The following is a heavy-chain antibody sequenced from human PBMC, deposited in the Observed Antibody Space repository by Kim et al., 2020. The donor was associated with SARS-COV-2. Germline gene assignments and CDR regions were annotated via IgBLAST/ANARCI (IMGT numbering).Heavy chain of an antibody. CDR1: DGSIDSYY. V-gene: IGHV4-59*01. D-gene: IGHD3-3*01. CDR2: LYSSGST. J-gene: IGHJ4*02. Sequence: SETLSLTCTVSDGSIDSYYWNWIRQPPGKGLEWIAYLYSSGSTNYNPSLKSRVTLSVDSSRTRFSLKLTSVTAADTAVYYCARSLYDFWSSPAGYWGQGTLVTVSS. CDR3: ARSLYDFWSSPAGY.